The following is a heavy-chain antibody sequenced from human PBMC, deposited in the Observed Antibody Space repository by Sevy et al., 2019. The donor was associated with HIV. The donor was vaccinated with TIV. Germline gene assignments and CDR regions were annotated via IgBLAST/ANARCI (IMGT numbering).Heavy chain of an antibody. CDR2: ISSNGGST. V-gene: IGHV3-64D*06. CDR3: VKLLVDTAMGGDTFDY. Sequence: GGSLRLSCSASGFTFSSYAMHWVCQAPGKGLEYVSAISSNGGSTYYADSVKGRFTISRDNSKNTLYLQMSSLRAEDTAVYYCVKLLVDTAMGGDTFDYWGQGTLVTVSS. D-gene: IGHD5-18*01. J-gene: IGHJ4*02. CDR1: GFTFSSYA.